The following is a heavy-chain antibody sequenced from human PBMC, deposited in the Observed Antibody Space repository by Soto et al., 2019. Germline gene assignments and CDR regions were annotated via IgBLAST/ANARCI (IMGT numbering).Heavy chain of an antibody. J-gene: IGHJ4*02. Sequence: LCGGSISSGGYYWSWIRQHPGKGLEWIGYIYYSGSTYYNPSLKSRVTISVDTSKNQFSLKLSSVTAADTAVYYCARGGGDYAHRFDYWGQGTLVTVSS. CDR3: ARGGGDYAHRFDY. CDR2: IYYSGST. D-gene: IGHD4-17*01. V-gene: IGHV4-31*02. CDR1: GGSISSGGYY.